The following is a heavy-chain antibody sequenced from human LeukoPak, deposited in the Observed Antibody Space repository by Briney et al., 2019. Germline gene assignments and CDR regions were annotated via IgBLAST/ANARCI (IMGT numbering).Heavy chain of an antibody. D-gene: IGHD4-17*01. Sequence: GASVKVSCKVSGYTLTELSMHWVRQAPGKGLEWMGGFDPEDGETIYAQKFRGRVTMAEDTSTDTAYMELSSLRSEDTAVYYCATKAYGDYYYYGMDVWGQGTTVTVSS. V-gene: IGHV1-24*01. J-gene: IGHJ6*02. CDR2: FDPEDGET. CDR1: GYTLTELS. CDR3: ATKAYGDYYYYGMDV.